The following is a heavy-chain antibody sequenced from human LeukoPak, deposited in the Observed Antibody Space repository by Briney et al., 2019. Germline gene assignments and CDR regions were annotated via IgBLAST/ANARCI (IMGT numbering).Heavy chain of an antibody. J-gene: IGHJ6*02. Sequence: ASVEVSCKASGGTFSSYAISWVRQAPGQGLEWMGGIIPIFGTANYAQKFQGRVTITADESTSTAYMELSSLRSEDTAVYYCARGNYDFWSGYDYYYYYGMDVWGQGTTVTVSS. V-gene: IGHV1-69*13. CDR3: ARGNYDFWSGYDYYYYYGMDV. D-gene: IGHD3-3*01. CDR2: IIPIFGTA. CDR1: GGTFSSYA.